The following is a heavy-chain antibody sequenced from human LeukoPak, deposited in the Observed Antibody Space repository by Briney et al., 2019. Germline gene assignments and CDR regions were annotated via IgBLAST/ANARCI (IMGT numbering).Heavy chain of an antibody. CDR3: ARFRVAGPSYYFDY. Sequence: PSETLSLTCTVSGGSISSSSYYWGWIRQPPGKGLEWIGSIYYSGSTYYNPSLKSRVTISVDTSKNQFSLKLSSVTAADTAVYYCARFRVAGPSYYFDYWVQGTLVTVSS. CDR2: IYYSGST. J-gene: IGHJ4*02. D-gene: IGHD6-19*01. V-gene: IGHV4-39*01. CDR1: GGSISSSSYY.